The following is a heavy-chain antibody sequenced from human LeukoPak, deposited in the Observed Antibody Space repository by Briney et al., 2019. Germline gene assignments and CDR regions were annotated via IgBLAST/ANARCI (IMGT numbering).Heavy chain of an antibody. D-gene: IGHD6-13*01. CDR3: ARDTEQLPTPPTFDY. J-gene: IGHJ4*02. Sequence: GASVKVSCKASGYTFTGYYMHWVRQAPGQGLEWMGWINPNSGGTNYAQKFQGRVTMTRDTSISTAYMELSRLRSDDTAVYYCARDTEQLPTPPTFDYWGQGTLVTVSS. CDR2: INPNSGGT. V-gene: IGHV1-2*02. CDR1: GYTFTGYY.